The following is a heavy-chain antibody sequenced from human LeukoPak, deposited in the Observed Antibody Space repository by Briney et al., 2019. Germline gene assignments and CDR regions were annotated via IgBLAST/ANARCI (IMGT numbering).Heavy chain of an antibody. J-gene: IGHJ3*02. CDR2: IYYSGST. CDR1: GGSISSSSYY. D-gene: IGHD3-10*01. V-gene: IGHV4-39*01. Sequence: PSETLSLTCTVSGGSISSSSYYWGWIRQPPGKGLEWIGSIYYSGSTYYNPSLKSRVTISVDTSKNQFSLKLSSVTAADPAVYYCASDDPLRAFDIWGQGTMVTVSS. CDR3: ASDDPLRAFDI.